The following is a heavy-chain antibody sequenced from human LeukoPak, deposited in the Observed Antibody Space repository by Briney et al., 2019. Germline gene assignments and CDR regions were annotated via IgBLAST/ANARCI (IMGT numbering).Heavy chain of an antibody. D-gene: IGHD5-24*01. CDR3: ARLYLPATRFVY. V-gene: IGHV4-4*07. Sequence: SETLSLTCTDSGGSIGSYYWSWIRQPAGKGLEWIGRIYTSGSINYSPSLKSRVTMSVDTSKNQFSLKLSSVTAADTAVYYCARLYLPATRFVYWGQGALVTVPS. CDR1: GGSIGSYY. CDR2: IYTSGSI. J-gene: IGHJ4*02.